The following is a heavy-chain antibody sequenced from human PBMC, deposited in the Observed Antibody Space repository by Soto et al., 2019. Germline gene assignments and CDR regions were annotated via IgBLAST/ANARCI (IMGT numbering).Heavy chain of an antibody. Sequence: VKVSCKASGYIFSTYTMHWVRQAPGQRLEWMGWISAANGNTKYSQNFQGRVTISRDTSASTAYLELSSLRSEDTAVYYCARVSFETSGYADYWGQGTLVTVSS. CDR3: ARVSFETSGYADY. D-gene: IGHD3-22*01. J-gene: IGHJ4*02. V-gene: IGHV1-3*01. CDR1: GYIFSTYT. CDR2: ISAANGNT.